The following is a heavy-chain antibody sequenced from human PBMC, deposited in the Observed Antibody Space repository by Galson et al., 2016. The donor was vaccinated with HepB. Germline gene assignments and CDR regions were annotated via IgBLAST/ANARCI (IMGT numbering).Heavy chain of an antibody. V-gene: IGHV3-53*01. CDR1: GFPVTDNY. Sequence: SLRLSCAVSGFPVTDNYMSWVRQAPGKGLEWLSVIYSGGTTNYADSLKGRFTTSRDSSKNTAYLHISSLRVEDTAVYYCASAYCTGGTCYFDDWGQGVLVTVSS. CDR3: ASAYCTGGTCYFDD. J-gene: IGHJ4*02. CDR2: IYSGGTT. D-gene: IGHD2-8*02.